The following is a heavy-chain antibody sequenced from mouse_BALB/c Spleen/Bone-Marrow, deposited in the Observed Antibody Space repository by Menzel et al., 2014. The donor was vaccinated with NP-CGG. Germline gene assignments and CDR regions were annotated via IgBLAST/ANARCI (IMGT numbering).Heavy chain of an antibody. V-gene: IGHV5-6-4*01. CDR1: GFTFSSYT. J-gene: IGHJ4*01. CDR3: TRDLYDGYSYYAKDY. D-gene: IGHD2-3*01. Sequence: EVMLVESGGGLVKPGGSLKLSCAASGFTFSSYTMSWVRQTPEKRLEWVATISSVGIYTYYPDSVKGRFTISRDNAKNTLYLQMSSLKSEDTAMYYCTRDLYDGYSYYAKDYWGQGTSVTVSS. CDR2: ISSVGIYT.